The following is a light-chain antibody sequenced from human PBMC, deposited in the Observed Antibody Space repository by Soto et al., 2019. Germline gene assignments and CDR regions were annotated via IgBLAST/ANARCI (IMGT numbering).Light chain of an antibody. CDR1: SSDVGGYNY. CDR2: DVS. CDR3: SSYTSSSTS. J-gene: IGLJ1*01. V-gene: IGLV2-14*01. Sequence: QSVLTQPASVSGSPGQSITISCTGTSSDVGGYNYVSWYQQHPGKAPKIMIYDVSNRPSGVSNRFSGSKSGNTASLTISGLQAEDEADYYCSSYTSSSTSFGTGTKLTVL.